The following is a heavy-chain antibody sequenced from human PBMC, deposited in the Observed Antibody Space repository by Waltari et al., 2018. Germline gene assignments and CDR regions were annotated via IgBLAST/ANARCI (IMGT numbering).Heavy chain of an antibody. Sequence: QVQLVESGGGVVQPAGSLRLSCAVSGFRFSSYQMHWVRQAPGKGLEWVSVISYDGSNRYYADSVKGRFTISRDNSKNTLYLQMDSLRTEDTALYYCATLRFTYNNNWYGEDFWGQGTLVTVSS. CDR1: GFRFSSYQ. J-gene: IGHJ4*02. CDR3: ATLRFTYNNNWYGEDF. V-gene: IGHV3-30-3*01. D-gene: IGHD6-13*01. CDR2: ISYDGSNR.